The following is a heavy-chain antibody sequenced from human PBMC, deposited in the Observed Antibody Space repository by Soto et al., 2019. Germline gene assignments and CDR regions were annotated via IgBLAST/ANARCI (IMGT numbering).Heavy chain of an antibody. CDR3: ARVAPPFDP. Sequence: GGSLRLSFAASGFSVSSNHMSWVRQAPGKGLEWVSVIYSGGSTYYADSVKGRFTISRDNSKNTLYLQMNSLRAEDTAVYYCARVAPPFDPWGQGTLVTVSS. V-gene: IGHV3-66*01. CDR2: IYSGGST. J-gene: IGHJ5*02. CDR1: GFSVSSNH.